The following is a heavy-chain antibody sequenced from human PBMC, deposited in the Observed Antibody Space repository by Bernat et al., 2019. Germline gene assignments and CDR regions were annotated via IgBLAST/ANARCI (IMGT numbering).Heavy chain of an antibody. J-gene: IGHJ4*02. D-gene: IGHD5-12*01. CDR2: ISSSSSTI. Sequence: VQLVESGGGLVKPGGSLRLSCAASGFTFSSYSMNWVRQAPGKGLEWVSYISSSSSTIYYADSVKGRFTISRDNAKNSLYLQMNSLRAEDTAVYYCARGSIVATPYYFDYWGQGTLVTVSS. CDR1: GFTFSSYS. V-gene: IGHV3-48*01. CDR3: ARGSIVATPYYFDY.